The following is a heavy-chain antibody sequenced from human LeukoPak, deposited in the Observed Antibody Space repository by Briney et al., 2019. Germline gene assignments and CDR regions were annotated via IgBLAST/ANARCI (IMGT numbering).Heavy chain of an antibody. V-gene: IGHV3-23*01. CDR2: ISGSGGST. CDR3: AKGEYSYGYWFDP. J-gene: IGHJ5*02. CDR1: GFTFSSYA. D-gene: IGHD5-18*01. Sequence: SGGSLRLSCAASGFTFSSYAMSWVRQAPGKGLEWVSAISGSGGSTYYADSVKGRFTISRDNSKNTLYLQMNSLRAEDTAAYYCAKGEYSYGYWFDPWGQGTLVTVSS.